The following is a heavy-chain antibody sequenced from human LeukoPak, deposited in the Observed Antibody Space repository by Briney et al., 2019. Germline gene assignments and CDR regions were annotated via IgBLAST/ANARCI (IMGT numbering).Heavy chain of an antibody. CDR3: AKFTMIVVVRGAFDY. CDR2: ISGSGGST. Sequence: PGGSLRLSCAASGFTFSSYAMSWVRQAPGKGLEWVSAISGSGGSTYYADSVKGRFTIIRDNSKNTLYLQMNSLRAEDTAVYYCAKFTMIVVVRGAFDYWGQGTLVTVSS. CDR1: GFTFSSYA. J-gene: IGHJ4*02. V-gene: IGHV3-23*01. D-gene: IGHD3-22*01.